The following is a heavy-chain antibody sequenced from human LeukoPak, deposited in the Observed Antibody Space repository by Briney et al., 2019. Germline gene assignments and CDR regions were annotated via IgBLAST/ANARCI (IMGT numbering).Heavy chain of an antibody. Sequence: PGGSLRLSCAASGFTFSSYEMNWVRQAPGKGLEWVSYISSSGSTIYYADSVKGRFTISRDNAKNSLYLQMNSLRAEDTAVYYCARGPVMAWYSSGFTLDYWGQGTLVTVSS. J-gene: IGHJ4*02. CDR2: ISSSGSTI. V-gene: IGHV3-48*03. CDR3: ARGPVMAWYSSGFTLDY. D-gene: IGHD6-19*01. CDR1: GFTFSSYE.